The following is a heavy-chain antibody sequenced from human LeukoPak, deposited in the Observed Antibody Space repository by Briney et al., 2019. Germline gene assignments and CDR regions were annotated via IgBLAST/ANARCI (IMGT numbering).Heavy chain of an antibody. CDR2: ISYSGST. CDR1: GGSISSYY. V-gene: IGHV4-59*01. D-gene: IGHD3-16*01. Sequence: TETLSLTCTVSGGSISSYYWSWIRQPPGKGLEWIGYISYSGSTNYNPSLKSRVTISVDTSKNQFSLKLSSVTAADTAVYYCARGGTYALVWGQGTLVTVSS. CDR3: ARGGTYALV. J-gene: IGHJ4*02.